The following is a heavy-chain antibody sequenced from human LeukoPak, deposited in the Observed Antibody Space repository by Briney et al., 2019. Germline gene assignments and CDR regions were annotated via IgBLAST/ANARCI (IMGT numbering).Heavy chain of an antibody. D-gene: IGHD2-2*01. CDR2: INSDGSST. CDR1: GFTFSSYW. V-gene: IGHV3-74*01. J-gene: IGHJ4*02. CDR3: AKDQRVVVPAASTLDY. Sequence: PGGSLRLSCAASGFTFSSYWMHWVRQAPGKGLVWVSRINSDGSSTSYADSVKGRFTISRDNAKNTLYLQMNSLRAEDTAVYYCAKDQRVVVPAASTLDYWGQGTLVTVSS.